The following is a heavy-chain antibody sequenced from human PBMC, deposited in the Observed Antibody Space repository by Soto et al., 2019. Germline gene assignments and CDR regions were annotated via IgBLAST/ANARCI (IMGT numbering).Heavy chain of an antibody. CDR3: ARVPRGELLRNYYYYGMDV. D-gene: IGHD1-26*01. Sequence: SGGSLRLSCAASGFTFDDYAMHWVRQAPGKGLEWVSLISWDGGSTYYADSVKGRFTISRDNSKNSLYLQMNSLRAEDTALYYCARVPRGELLRNYYYYGMDVWGQGTTVTVSS. J-gene: IGHJ6*02. V-gene: IGHV3-43D*04. CDR1: GFTFDDYA. CDR2: ISWDGGST.